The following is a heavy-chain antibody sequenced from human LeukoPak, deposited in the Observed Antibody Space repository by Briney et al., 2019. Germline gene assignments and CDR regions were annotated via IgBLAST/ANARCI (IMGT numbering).Heavy chain of an antibody. J-gene: IGHJ4*02. D-gene: IGHD3-3*01. Sequence: ASVKVSCKASGGTFSSYAISWVRQAPGQGLEWIGRIIPIFGTANYAQKFQGRVTITTDESTSTAYMELSSLRSEDTAVYYCARDHYDFWSGYLQSPDYWGQGTLVTVSS. CDR2: IIPIFGTA. CDR3: ARDHYDFWSGYLQSPDY. CDR1: GGTFSSYA. V-gene: IGHV1-69*05.